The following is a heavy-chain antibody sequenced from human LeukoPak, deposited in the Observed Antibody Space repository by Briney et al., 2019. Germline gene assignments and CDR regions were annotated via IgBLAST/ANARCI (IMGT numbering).Heavy chain of an antibody. CDR1: GFIFSTYS. V-gene: IGHV3-21*01. CDR3: ARDRTGPDAFDI. Sequence: GGSLRLSCAASGFIFSTYSMSWVRQAPGKGLEWVSSISSTSSYIYYADSVKGRFTFSRDNAKNSLYLRINSLRVEDTAVYYCARDRTGPDAFDIWGQGTMVTVSS. CDR2: ISSTSSYI. J-gene: IGHJ3*02.